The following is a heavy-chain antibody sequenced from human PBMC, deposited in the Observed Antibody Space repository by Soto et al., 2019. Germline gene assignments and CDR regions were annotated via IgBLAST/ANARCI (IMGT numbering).Heavy chain of an antibody. J-gene: IGHJ6*02. D-gene: IGHD3-10*01. V-gene: IGHV3-23*01. CDR3: PGVKDFPPYYFYYGMDV. CDR2: INDSGDIT. Sequence: EVELLGSGGGLVQPGGSLRLSCAASGFTFTNYAMNWVRQAPGKGLEWVATINDSGDITYYAESVKGRFTISRDNSKNTLYLQMSSLRAEDTAVYYCPGVKDFPPYYFYYGMDVWDQGTTVTVS. CDR1: GFTFTNYA.